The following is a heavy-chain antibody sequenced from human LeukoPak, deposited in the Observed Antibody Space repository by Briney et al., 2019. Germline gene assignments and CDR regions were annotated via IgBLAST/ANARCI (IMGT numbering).Heavy chain of an antibody. CDR2: IYYSGST. Sequence: SETLSLTCTVSGGSISSSSYYWGWIRQPPGKGLEWIGSIYYSGSTFYNPSLKSRVTISVDTSKNQFSLKLSSVTAADTAVYFCSRQSSTSCYIDYWGQGTLVAVSS. CDR3: SRQSSTSCYIDY. J-gene: IGHJ4*02. CDR1: GGSISSSSYY. D-gene: IGHD2-2*02. V-gene: IGHV4-39*01.